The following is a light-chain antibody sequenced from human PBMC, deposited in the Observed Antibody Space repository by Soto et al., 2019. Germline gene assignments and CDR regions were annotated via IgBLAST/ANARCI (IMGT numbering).Light chain of an antibody. CDR3: QQLNSYLPIT. J-gene: IGKJ5*01. Sequence: IQLTQSPSSLSASVGDRVTITCRASQGISSSLAWYQQKPGKAPKLLIYAASTLQSGVPSRFSGSGSGTDFTLTISSLQPEDFVTYYCQQLNSYLPITFGQGTRLEIK. V-gene: IGKV1-9*01. CDR1: QGISSS. CDR2: AAS.